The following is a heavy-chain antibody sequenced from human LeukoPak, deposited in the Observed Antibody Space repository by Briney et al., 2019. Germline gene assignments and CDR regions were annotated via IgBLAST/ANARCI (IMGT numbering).Heavy chain of an antibody. CDR1: GGSISSGGYY. CDR3: ARGLSQLERRDALYYFDY. CDR2: IYYSGST. Sequence: SETLSLTCTVSGGSISSGGYYWSWIRQHPGKGLEWIGYIYYSGSTYYNPSLKSRVTISVDTSKNQFSLKLSSVTAADTAVYYCARGLSQLERRDALYYFDYWGQGTLVTVSS. J-gene: IGHJ4*02. V-gene: IGHV4-31*03. D-gene: IGHD1-1*01.